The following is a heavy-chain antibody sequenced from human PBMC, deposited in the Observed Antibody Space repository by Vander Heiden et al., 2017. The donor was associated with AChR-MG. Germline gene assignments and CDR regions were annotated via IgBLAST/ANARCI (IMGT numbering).Heavy chain of an antibody. V-gene: IGHV5-51*01. CDR2: SYPGDSET. Sequence: EVQLVQSGAEVKKPGESLKISCQGSGYNFAGKWIAWVRQTPGKGLEWMGMSYPGDSETKYSPPFEGQITISADKSISSAYLQWRSLKASDTGIYFCARQAKGGELWGQGTLGTVSS. D-gene: IGHD1-7*01. CDR1: GYNFAGKW. CDR3: ARQAKGGEL. J-gene: IGHJ4*02.